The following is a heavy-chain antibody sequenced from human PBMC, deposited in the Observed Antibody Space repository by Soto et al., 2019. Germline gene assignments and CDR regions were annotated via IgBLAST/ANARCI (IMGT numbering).Heavy chain of an antibody. CDR2: IYYSGST. J-gene: IGHJ4*02. CDR3: ARHGGSGVDY. V-gene: IGHV4-39*01. Sequence: QLQLQESGPGLVKPSENLSLTCTVSGGSISSSSYYWGWIRQPPGKGLEWIGSIYYSGSTYYNPSLKSRVTISVDTSKNQFSLKLSSVTAADTAVYYCARHGGSGVDYWGQGTPVTVSS. D-gene: IGHD6-19*01. CDR1: GGSISSSSYY.